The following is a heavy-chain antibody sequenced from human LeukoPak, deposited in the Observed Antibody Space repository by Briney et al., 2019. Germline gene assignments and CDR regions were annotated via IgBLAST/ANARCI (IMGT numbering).Heavy chain of an antibody. CDR2: IWYDGSNK. V-gene: IGHV3-33*01. Sequence: GRSLRLSCAASGFTFSNYGMHWVRQAPGKGLEWVAVIWYDGSNKYYADSVKGRFTISRDNSKNTLYLQMSSLRAEDTAVYYCATTDFDYWGQGTLLTVSS. D-gene: IGHD1-1*01. J-gene: IGHJ4*02. CDR1: GFTFSNYG. CDR3: ATTDFDY.